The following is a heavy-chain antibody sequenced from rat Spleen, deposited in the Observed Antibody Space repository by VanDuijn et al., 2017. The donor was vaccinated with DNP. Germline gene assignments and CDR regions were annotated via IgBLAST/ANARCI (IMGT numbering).Heavy chain of an antibody. Sequence: EVLLVESGGGLVQPGRSMKLSCAASGFTFSNFPMAWVRQAPTKGLDWVATISYDGSNSNYRDSVKGRFTISRDNAESSLYLQMDSLRSEDTATYYCTTASTEGFAYWGQGTLVTVS. CDR1: GFTFSNFP. CDR2: ISYDGSNS. J-gene: IGHJ3*01. V-gene: IGHV5-46*01. D-gene: IGHD1-11*01. CDR3: TTASTEGFAY.